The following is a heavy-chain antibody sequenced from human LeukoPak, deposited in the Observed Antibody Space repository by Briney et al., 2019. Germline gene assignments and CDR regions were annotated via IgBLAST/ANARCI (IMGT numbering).Heavy chain of an antibody. V-gene: IGHV1-46*01. CDR3: ARGGDYGDYSPYYYYMDV. D-gene: IGHD4-17*01. Sequence: ASVKVSCKASGYTFTNYYMHWVRQAPGQGPEWMGVISPSGGSTTYAQKFQGRVTLTRDMSTSTDYLELSSLRSEDTAVYYCARGGDYGDYSPYYYYMDVWGKGTSVTVSS. J-gene: IGHJ6*03. CDR2: ISPSGGST. CDR1: GYTFTNYY.